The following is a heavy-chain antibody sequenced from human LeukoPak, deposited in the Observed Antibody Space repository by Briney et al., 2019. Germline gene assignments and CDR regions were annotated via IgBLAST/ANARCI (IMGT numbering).Heavy chain of an antibody. Sequence: GGSLRLSCAASGFTVSSNYMSWVRQAPGKGLEWVSVIYSGDSTYYADSVKGRFTISRDNSKNTLYLQMNSLRAEDTAVYYCARDKYYESTGYYYSDYWGQGTLVTVPS. V-gene: IGHV3-66*01. CDR2: IYSGDST. CDR3: ARDKYYESTGYYYSDY. D-gene: IGHD3-22*01. CDR1: GFTVSSNY. J-gene: IGHJ4*02.